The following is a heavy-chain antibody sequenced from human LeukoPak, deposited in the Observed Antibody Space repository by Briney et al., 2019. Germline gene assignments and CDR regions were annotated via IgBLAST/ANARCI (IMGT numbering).Heavy chain of an antibody. CDR2: ISDSGGST. V-gene: IGHV3-23*01. J-gene: IGHJ4*02. CDR3: AKGNWYKLEVFDY. CDR1: GFTLSSYA. D-gene: IGHD1/OR15-1a*01. Sequence: GGSLRLSCAASGFTLSSYAMSWVRQAPGKGLEWVSTISDSGGSTYYSDSVKGRFTISRDNSKNTLYLQMNSLRAEDTAVYYCAKGNWYKLEVFDYWGQGTLVTVSS.